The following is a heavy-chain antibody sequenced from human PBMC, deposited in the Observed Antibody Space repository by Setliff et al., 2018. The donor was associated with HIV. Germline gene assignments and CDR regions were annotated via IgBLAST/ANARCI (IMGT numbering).Heavy chain of an antibody. V-gene: IGHV4-34*01. Sequence: PSETLSLTCAVYGGSFNDYYWTWIRQPPGKGQEWIGEIDHSGNIKYHASLKSRVTISKDTSKNQFSLKLSSVTAADTAVYYCARGLSFYDPGGFDYWGQGTLGTVS. CDR3: ARGLSFYDPGGFDY. J-gene: IGHJ4*02. CDR1: GGSFNDYY. D-gene: IGHD3-22*01. CDR2: IDHSGNI.